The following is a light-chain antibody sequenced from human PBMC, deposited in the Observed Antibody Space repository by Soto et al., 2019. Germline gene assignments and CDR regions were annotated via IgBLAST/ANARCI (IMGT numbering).Light chain of an antibody. V-gene: IGKV3-11*01. Sequence: EIVLTQSPATLSLSPGERATLSCRASQSIASYLAWYQQKPGQAPRLLIYGASNRATGIPARFSGSGSGTDFTLTISSLEPEDFVVYYCKQRTSWPLTFGGGTKVEIK. CDR3: KQRTSWPLT. J-gene: IGKJ4*01. CDR2: GAS. CDR1: QSIASY.